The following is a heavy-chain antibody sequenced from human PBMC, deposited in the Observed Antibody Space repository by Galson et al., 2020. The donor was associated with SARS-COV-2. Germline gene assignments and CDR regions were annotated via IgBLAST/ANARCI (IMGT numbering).Heavy chain of an antibody. CDR1: GFTFSSYA. V-gene: IGHV3-23*01. CDR2: ISGSGGST. D-gene: IGHD6-6*01. J-gene: IGHJ4*02. Sequence: GGSLRLSCAASGFTFSSYAMSWVRQAPGKGLEWVSAISGSGGSTYYADSVKGRITVSRDNSKNTLYLQMNSLRAEDTAVYYCAKVYMGSSSRDYWGQGTLVTVSS. CDR3: AKVYMGSSSRDY.